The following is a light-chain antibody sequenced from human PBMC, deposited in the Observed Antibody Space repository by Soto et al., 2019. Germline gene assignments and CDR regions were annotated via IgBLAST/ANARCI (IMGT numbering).Light chain of an antibody. CDR3: QQYGSSAIT. V-gene: IGKV3-20*01. Sequence: EIVLTQSPGTLSLSPGERATLSCRASQSVRNNYLAWYQQKPGQAPRLLLYDASSRATGIPDRFSGSGSGTDFTLTISRLEPEDFAVYYCQQYGSSAITFGQGTRLEIK. J-gene: IGKJ5*01. CDR1: QSVRNNY. CDR2: DAS.